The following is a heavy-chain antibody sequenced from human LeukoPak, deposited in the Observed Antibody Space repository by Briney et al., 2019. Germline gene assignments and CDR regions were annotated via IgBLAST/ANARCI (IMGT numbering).Heavy chain of an antibody. CDR1: GGSISSYY. CDR3: GRYGGSSGWYKYYFDY. J-gene: IGHJ4*02. V-gene: IGHV4-59*08. D-gene: IGHD6-19*01. CDR2: IYYSGST. Sequence: SETLSLTCTVSGGSISSYYWSWIRQPPGKGLEWIGYIYYSGSTNYNPSLKSRVTISVDTSKNQFSLKLSSVTAADTAVYYCGRYGGSSGWYKYYFDYWGQGTLVTVSS.